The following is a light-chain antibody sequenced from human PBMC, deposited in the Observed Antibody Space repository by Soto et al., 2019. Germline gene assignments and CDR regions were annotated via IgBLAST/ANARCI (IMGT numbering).Light chain of an antibody. CDR1: QSVSSY. V-gene: IGKV3-11*01. CDR3: QERSNWPRGT. CDR2: DAS. J-gene: IGKJ1*01. Sequence: EIVLTQSPATLSLSPGERATLSCRASQSVSSYLAWYQQKTGQAPRLLIYDASNTATGIPARFSGSRSGTDVTLTSSSLAPEDFAVYSCQERSNWPRGTFGQGAKVEVE.